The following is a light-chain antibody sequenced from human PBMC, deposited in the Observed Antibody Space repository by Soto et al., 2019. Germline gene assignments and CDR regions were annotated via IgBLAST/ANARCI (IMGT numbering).Light chain of an antibody. Sequence: QSALTQPRSVSGSPGQSVTISCTGTSSDVGGYNYVSWYQQHPGKAPKLMIYDVSKRPSGVPDRFSGSKSGNTASLTISGLKVEDEADYYCCSYAGSDTFVFGTGTKLTVL. J-gene: IGLJ1*01. V-gene: IGLV2-11*01. CDR3: CSYAGSDTFV. CDR2: DVS. CDR1: SSDVGGYNY.